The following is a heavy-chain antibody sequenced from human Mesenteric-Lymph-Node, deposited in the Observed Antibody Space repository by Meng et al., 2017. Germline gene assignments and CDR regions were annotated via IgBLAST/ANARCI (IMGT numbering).Heavy chain of an antibody. CDR1: GFTFSSYW. D-gene: IGHD2-2*01. J-gene: IGHJ4*02. V-gene: IGHV3-23*01. Sequence: GESLKISCAASGFTFSSYWMHWVRQVPGKGLEWVSGISGSGGSTYYADSVKGRFTISRDNSKNTLYLQMNSLRAEDTAIYYCAKEGTDCSSTSCTFDYWGQGTLVTVSS. CDR2: ISGSGGST. CDR3: AKEGTDCSSTSCTFDY.